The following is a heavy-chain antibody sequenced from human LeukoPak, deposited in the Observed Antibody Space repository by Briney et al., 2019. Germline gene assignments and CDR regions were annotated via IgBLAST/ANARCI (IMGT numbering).Heavy chain of an antibody. V-gene: IGHV3-74*01. Sequence: PGGSLRLSCAASGFTFSSYWMHWVRQAPGKWLVWVSRINSDGSSTSYADSVKGRFTISRDNAKNTLYLQMNSLRAEDTAVYYCARVTGYYDSSGYFTPYYYYYYMDVWGKGTTVTVSS. CDR3: ARVTGYYDSSGYFTPYYYYYYMDV. D-gene: IGHD3-22*01. CDR1: GFTFSSYW. CDR2: INSDGSST. J-gene: IGHJ6*03.